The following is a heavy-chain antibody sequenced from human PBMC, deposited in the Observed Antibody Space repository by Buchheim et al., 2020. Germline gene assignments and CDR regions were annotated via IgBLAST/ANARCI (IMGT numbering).Heavy chain of an antibody. CDR1: GGSISSGTYC. V-gene: IGHV4-61*02. CDR2: IYTSGST. D-gene: IGHD1-26*01. Sequence: QVQLQESGPGLVKPSQTLSLTCTVSGGSISSGTYCWTWIRQPAGKGLAWIGRIYTSGSTNYNPSLKSRVTMSLDTSKNQVSLKLSSVTAADTAVYYCARRTPSGSYNYFDYWGQGTL. CDR3: ARRTPSGSYNYFDY. J-gene: IGHJ4*02.